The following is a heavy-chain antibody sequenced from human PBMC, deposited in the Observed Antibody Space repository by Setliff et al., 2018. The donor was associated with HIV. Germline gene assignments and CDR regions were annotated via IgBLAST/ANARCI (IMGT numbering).Heavy chain of an antibody. CDR3: ARDIESGYIHWFGELKGYYMDV. CDR2: ISSSSSYI. Sequence: GGSLRLSCAASGFTFSSYSMNWVRQAPGKGLEWVSSISSSSSYIYYADSVKGRFTISRDNAKNSLYLQMNSLRAEDTAVYYCARDIESGYIHWFGELKGYYMDVWGKGTTVTVS. D-gene: IGHD3-10*01. CDR1: GFTFSSYS. V-gene: IGHV3-21*01. J-gene: IGHJ6*03.